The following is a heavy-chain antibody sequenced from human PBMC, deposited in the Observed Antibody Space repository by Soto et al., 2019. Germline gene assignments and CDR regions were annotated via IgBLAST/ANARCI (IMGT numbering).Heavy chain of an antibody. J-gene: IGHJ4*02. CDR2: IIPIFGSP. CDR3: ASAARCSGGSCYSPFDY. Sequence: QVQLVQSGAEVKKPGSSVKVSCKASGDTFNNYAFSWVRQAPGQGLEWMGGIIPIFGSPDYTQKFQGAVTITADESTSTAYMELSSLRSEDTALYYCASAARCSGGSCYSPFDYWGQGTLVTVSS. CDR1: GDTFNNYA. V-gene: IGHV1-69*01. D-gene: IGHD2-15*01.